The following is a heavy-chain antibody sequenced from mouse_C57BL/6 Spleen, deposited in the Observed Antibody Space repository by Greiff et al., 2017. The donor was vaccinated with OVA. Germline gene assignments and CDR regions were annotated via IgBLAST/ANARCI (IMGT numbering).Heavy chain of an antibody. CDR2: IDPSDSYT. CDR3: ARANFAMDY. J-gene: IGHJ4*01. CDR1: GYTFTSYW. V-gene: IGHV1-69*01. Sequence: VQLQQSGAELVMPGASVKLSCKASGYTFTSYWMHWVKQRPGQGLEWIGEIDPSDSYTNYNQKFKGKSTLTVDKSSSTAYMQLSSLTSEDSAVYYCARANFAMDYWGQGTSVTVSS.